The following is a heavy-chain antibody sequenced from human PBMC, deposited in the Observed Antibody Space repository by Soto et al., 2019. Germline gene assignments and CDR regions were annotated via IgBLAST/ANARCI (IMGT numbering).Heavy chain of an antibody. CDR3: AREPSPSMVRGVIMFGSEESYGMDV. CDR1: GCSISSGGYY. CDR2: IYYSGST. D-gene: IGHD3-10*01. J-gene: IGHJ6*02. Sequence: PSETLALTCTVSGCSISSGGYYWSWIRQHPGKGLEWIGYIYYSGSTYYNPSLKSRVTISVDTSKNQFSLKLSSVTAADTAVYYCAREPSPSMVRGVIMFGSEESYGMDVWGQGTTVTVSS. V-gene: IGHV4-31*03.